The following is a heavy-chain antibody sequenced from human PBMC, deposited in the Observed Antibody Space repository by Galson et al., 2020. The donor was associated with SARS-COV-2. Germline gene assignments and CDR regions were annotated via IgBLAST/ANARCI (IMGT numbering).Heavy chain of an antibody. V-gene: IGHV3-23*01. CDR2: INGGAYRT. J-gene: IGHJ3*01. CDR1: GFTFSSYA. CDR3: ARVVSGPNVGADAFAV. D-gene: IGHD2-8*01. Sequence: GGSLRLSCAASGFTFSSYAMTWARQAPGKGLEWVSSINGGAYRTYYADSVRGRFTISRDNSKNTLFLQLNSLGAEDTAVYFCARVVSGPNVGADAFAVWGQGTMVIVSS.